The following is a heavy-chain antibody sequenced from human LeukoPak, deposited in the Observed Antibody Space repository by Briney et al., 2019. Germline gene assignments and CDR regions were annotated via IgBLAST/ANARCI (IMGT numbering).Heavy chain of an antibody. D-gene: IGHD1-7*01. CDR1: GGSINSYY. J-gene: IGHJ4*02. V-gene: IGHV4-59*01. CDR3: ARANWNYLLDY. CDR2: IYYSGST. Sequence: SETLSLTCTVSGGSINSYYWNWIRQPPGKGLELIGYIYYSGSTNYNPSLKSRVTISVDTSKNQFSLKLSSVTAADTAVYYCARANWNYLLDYWGQGTLVTVSS.